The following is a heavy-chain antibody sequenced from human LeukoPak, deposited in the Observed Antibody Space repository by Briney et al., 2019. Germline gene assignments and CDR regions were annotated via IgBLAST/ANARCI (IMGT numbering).Heavy chain of an antibody. CDR3: ARLLSRAGTPGSDAFDI. CDR1: GGSFSGYY. CDR2: INHSGST. V-gene: IGHV4-34*01. J-gene: IGHJ3*02. D-gene: IGHD6-19*01. Sequence: PSETLSLTCAVYGGSFSGYYWSWIRQPPGKGLEWIGEINHSGSTNYNPSLKSRVTISVDTSKNQFSLKLSSVTAADTAVYYCARLLSRAGTPGSDAFDIWGQGTMVTVSS.